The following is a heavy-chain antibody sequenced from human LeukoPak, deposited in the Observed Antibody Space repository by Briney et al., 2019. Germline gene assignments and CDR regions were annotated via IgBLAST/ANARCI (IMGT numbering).Heavy chain of an antibody. CDR3: ARDLYSSRINDVFVI. J-gene: IGHJ3*02. CDR2: ISAYNGNT. CDR1: GYTFTSYG. Sequence: ASVKVSCKASGYTFTSYGISWVRQAPGQGLEWMGWISAYNGNTNYAQKLQGRVTMTTDTSTSTAYMELRSLRSDDTAVYYCARDLYSSRINDVFVIWGKGKMVTVSS. D-gene: IGHD6-13*01. V-gene: IGHV1-18*01.